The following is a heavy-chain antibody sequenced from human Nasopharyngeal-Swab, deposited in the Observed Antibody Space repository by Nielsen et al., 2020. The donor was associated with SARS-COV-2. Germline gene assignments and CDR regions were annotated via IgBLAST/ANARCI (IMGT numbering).Heavy chain of an antibody. Sequence: GEPLKISCAASGFTFSSYSMNWVRQAPGKGLEWVSYISSSGSTRYYADSVKGRFTISRDNAKNSLYLQMNSLRAEDTAVYYCARDYCSSTSCYDYWGQGTLVTVSS. CDR1: GFTFSSYS. CDR3: ARDYCSSTSCYDY. J-gene: IGHJ4*02. D-gene: IGHD2-2*01. V-gene: IGHV3-48*04. CDR2: ISSSGSTR.